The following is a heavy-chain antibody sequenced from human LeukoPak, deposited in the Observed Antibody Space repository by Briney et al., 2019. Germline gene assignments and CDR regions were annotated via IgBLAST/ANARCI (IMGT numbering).Heavy chain of an antibody. D-gene: IGHD4-23*01. J-gene: IGHJ6*02. CDR1: GFTFSSYG. Sequence: GGSLRLSCAASGFTFSSYGMHWVRQAPGKGLEWVAVISYDGSNKYYADSVKGRFTISRDNSKNTLYLQMNSLRAEDTAVYYCAKDIGGPIYYYYGMDVWGQGTTVTVSS. CDR3: AKDIGGPIYYYYGMDV. V-gene: IGHV3-30*18. CDR2: ISYDGSNK.